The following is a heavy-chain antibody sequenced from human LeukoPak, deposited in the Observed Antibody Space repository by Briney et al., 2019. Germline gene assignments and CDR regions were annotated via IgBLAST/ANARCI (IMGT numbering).Heavy chain of an antibody. Sequence: ASVEVSCKASGYTFTSYGISWVRQAPGQGLEWMGWISAYNGNTNYAQKLQGRVTMTTDTSTSTAYMELRSLRSDDTAVYYCARRYYYDSSGYYYYPYFDYWGQGTLVTVSS. CDR1: GYTFTSYG. V-gene: IGHV1-18*01. D-gene: IGHD3-22*01. CDR2: ISAYNGNT. CDR3: ARRYYYDSSGYYYYPYFDY. J-gene: IGHJ4*02.